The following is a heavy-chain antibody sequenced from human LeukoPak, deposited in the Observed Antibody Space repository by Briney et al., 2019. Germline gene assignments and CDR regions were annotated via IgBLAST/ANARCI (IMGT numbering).Heavy chain of an antibody. CDR1: GYTFTSYG. Sequence: ASVKVSCKASGYTFTSYGISWVRQAPGQGLEWMGWISAYNGNTNYAQKLQGRVTMTTDTSTSTAYMELRSLRSDDTAVYYCATLSITARPRWHWFDPWGQGTLVTVSS. V-gene: IGHV1-18*01. J-gene: IGHJ5*02. CDR2: ISAYNGNT. D-gene: IGHD6-6*01. CDR3: ATLSITARPRWHWFDP.